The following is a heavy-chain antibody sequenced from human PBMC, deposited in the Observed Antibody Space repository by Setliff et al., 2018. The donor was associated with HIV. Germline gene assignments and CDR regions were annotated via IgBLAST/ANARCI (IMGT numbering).Heavy chain of an antibody. CDR3: ARRAVQDGSITSSNWFDP. Sequence: SETLSITCTVSGGSFSDYYRSWIRQPPGKGLEWIGYIYTTWSTNFNPSLKSRVTISVDTSKHQFSLKLNSVTAADTAVYYCARRAVQDGSITSSNWFDPWGQGTLVTVSS. D-gene: IGHD2-2*01. V-gene: IGHV4-4*09. CDR2: IYTTWST. J-gene: IGHJ5*02. CDR1: GGSFSDYY.